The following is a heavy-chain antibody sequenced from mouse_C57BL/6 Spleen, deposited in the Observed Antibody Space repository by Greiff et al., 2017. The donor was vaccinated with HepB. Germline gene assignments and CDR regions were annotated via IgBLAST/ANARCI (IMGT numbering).Heavy chain of an antibody. Sequence: EVQRVESGGGLVQPGGSMKLSCVASGFTFSNYWMNWVRQSPEKGLEWVAQIRLKSDNYATHYAESVKGRFTISRDDSKSSVYLQMNNLRAEDTGIYYCTSRYGSWFDYWGQGTTLTVSS. D-gene: IGHD1-1*01. CDR1: GFTFSNYW. V-gene: IGHV6-3*01. CDR2: IRLKSDNYAT. J-gene: IGHJ2*01. CDR3: TSRYGSWFDY.